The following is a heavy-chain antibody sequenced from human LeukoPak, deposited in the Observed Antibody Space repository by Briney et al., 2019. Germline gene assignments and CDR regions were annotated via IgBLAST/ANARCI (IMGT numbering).Heavy chain of an antibody. CDR2: ISGSGGST. D-gene: IGHD3-3*01. CDR3: ATVAWLLRYFDY. V-gene: IGHV3-23*01. Sequence: SGGSLRLSCAASGFTFSSYAMSWVRQAPGKGLEWVSAISGSGGSTYYADSVKGRFTISRDNSKNTLYLQMNSLRAEDTAVYYCATVAWLLRYFDYWGQGTLVTVSS. CDR1: GFTFSSYA. J-gene: IGHJ4*02.